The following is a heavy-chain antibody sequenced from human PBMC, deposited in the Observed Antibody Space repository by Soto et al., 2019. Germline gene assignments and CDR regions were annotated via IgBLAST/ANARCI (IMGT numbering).Heavy chain of an antibody. CDR3: ARGSSWSTEGGYYYGMDV. D-gene: IGHD6-13*01. CDR1: GFTFSSYG. V-gene: IGHV3-30*03. Sequence: GGSLRLSCAASGFTFSSYGMHWVRQAPGKGLEWVAVISYDGSNKYYADSVKGRFTISRDNSKNTLYLQMNSLRAEDTAVYYCARGSSWSTEGGYYYGMDVWGQGTTVTVSS. CDR2: ISYDGSNK. J-gene: IGHJ6*02.